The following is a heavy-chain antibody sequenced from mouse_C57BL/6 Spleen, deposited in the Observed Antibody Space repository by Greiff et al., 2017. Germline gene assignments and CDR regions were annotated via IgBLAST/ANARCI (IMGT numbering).Heavy chain of an antibody. Sequence: VQLQQSGPGLVQPSQSLSITCTVSGFSLTSYGVHWVRQSPGKGLEWLGVIWRGGSTDYNAAFMSRLSITMDNSKSQVFFKMNSLQADDTAIYYCAKKGTTGTGFAYWGQGTLVTVSA. CDR1: GFSLTSYG. CDR3: AKKGTTGTGFAY. V-gene: IGHV2-5*01. D-gene: IGHD4-1*02. CDR2: IWRGGST. J-gene: IGHJ3*01.